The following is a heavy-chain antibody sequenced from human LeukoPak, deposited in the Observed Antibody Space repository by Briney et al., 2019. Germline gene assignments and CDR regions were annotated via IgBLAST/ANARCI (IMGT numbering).Heavy chain of an antibody. CDR3: ARGRDGYNDGFDF. Sequence: SETLSLTCTVSGGSINNYYWSWIRQPPGKGLEWIGYIYYSGSTNYNPSLKSRFTISVDTSKNQVSLRVSSVTAADTAVYYCARGRDGYNDGFDFWGQGTMVTVSS. J-gene: IGHJ3*01. D-gene: IGHD5-24*01. CDR1: GGSINNYY. V-gene: IGHV4-59*01. CDR2: IYYSGST.